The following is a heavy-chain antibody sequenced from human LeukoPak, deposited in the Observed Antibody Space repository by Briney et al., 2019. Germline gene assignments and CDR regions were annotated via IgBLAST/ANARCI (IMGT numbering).Heavy chain of an antibody. V-gene: IGHV1-2*06. CDR1: GYTFTGYY. D-gene: IGHD6-13*01. J-gene: IGHJ4*02. Sequence: ASVKVSCKASGYTFTGYYMHWVRQAPGPGLEWMGRINPNSGGTNYAQKFQGRVTMTRDTTISTAYMELSRLRSDDTAVYYCAREELIAAAGNDYWGQGTLVTVSS. CDR3: AREELIAAAGNDY. CDR2: INPNSGGT.